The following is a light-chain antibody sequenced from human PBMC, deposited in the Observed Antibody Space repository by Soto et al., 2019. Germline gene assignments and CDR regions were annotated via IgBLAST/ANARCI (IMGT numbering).Light chain of an antibody. CDR2: SNY. J-gene: IGLJ2*01. Sequence: QSVLTQPPSASGTPGQRVTISCSGSNSNIGSNPVHWYQQFPGTAPKVLIYSNYQRPSGVPDRFSGSKSGTSASLAISGLQSEDEADYYCAAWDDRLSDLLFGGGTKAHRP. CDR1: NSNIGSNP. CDR3: AAWDDRLSDLL. V-gene: IGLV1-44*01.